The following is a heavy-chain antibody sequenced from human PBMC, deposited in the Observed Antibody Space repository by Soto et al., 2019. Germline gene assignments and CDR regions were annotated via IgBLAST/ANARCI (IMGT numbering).Heavy chain of an antibody. J-gene: IGHJ6*02. CDR3: ASYSGSYSPHYYGMDV. Sequence: PGESLKISCKGSGYSFTSYWIGWVRQMPGKGLEWMGIIYPGDSDTRYSPSFQGHVTISADKSISTAYLQWSSLKASDTAMYYCASYSGSYSPHYYGMDVWGQGTTVTVSS. CDR2: IYPGDSDT. V-gene: IGHV5-51*01. D-gene: IGHD1-26*01. CDR1: GYSFTSYW.